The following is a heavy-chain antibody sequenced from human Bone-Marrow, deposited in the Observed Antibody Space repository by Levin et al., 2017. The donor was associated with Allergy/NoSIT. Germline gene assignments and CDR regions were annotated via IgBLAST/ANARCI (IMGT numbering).Heavy chain of an antibody. D-gene: IGHD6-13*01. CDR3: AKDRIASAGTGNFDY. V-gene: IGHV3-30*18. CDR2: ISFDGRET. CDR1: GFIFNIYG. Sequence: QSGGSLRLSCAASGFIFNIYGMHWFRQVPGKGLEWVAGISFDGRETYYADSMKGRFTVSRDNSKNTLFLQMSSLRAEDTAVYYCAKDRIASAGTGNFDYWGQGTLVTVSS. J-gene: IGHJ4*02.